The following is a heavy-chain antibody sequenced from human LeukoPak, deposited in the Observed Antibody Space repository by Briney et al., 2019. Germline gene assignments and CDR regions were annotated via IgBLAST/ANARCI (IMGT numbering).Heavy chain of an antibody. CDR3: ARGDAFSGDH. J-gene: IGHJ4*02. V-gene: IGHV3-7*04. CDR1: GFSFTNFW. Sequence: GGSLRLSCAVSGFSFTNFWMSWIRQAPGRGLEWVANIHPEGNEKYHVESVKGRFTISRDNTKNLLFLQMNGLRVEDTAVYYCARGDAFSGDHWGQGTLVTVSS. CDR2: IHPEGNEK.